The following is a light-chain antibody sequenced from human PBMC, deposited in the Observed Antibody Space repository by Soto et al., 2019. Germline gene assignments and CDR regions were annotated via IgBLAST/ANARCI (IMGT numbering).Light chain of an antibody. CDR2: DVD. CDR3: SSYTSDSSYV. Sequence: QSVLTQPPSASGSPGQSVTISCSGTSSDVGGYDSVSWYQHHPGKVPKLIIFDVDKWPSGVPDRFSGFKSGNTASLTVSGLRAEDEADYYCSSYTSDSSYVFGSGTKVTVL. CDR1: SSDVGGYDS. V-gene: IGLV2-8*01. J-gene: IGLJ1*01.